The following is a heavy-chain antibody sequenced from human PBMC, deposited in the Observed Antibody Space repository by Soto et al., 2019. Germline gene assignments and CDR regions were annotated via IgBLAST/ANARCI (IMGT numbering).Heavy chain of an antibody. CDR1: GFTFSSYA. J-gene: IGHJ4*02. CDR3: AKDQWLDKSFDY. CDR2: ISGSGGNT. Sequence: GGSLRLSCAASGFTFSSYAMSWVRQAPGKGLEWVSAISGSGGNTYYADSVKGRFTISRDNSKNTLYLQMNSLRAEDTAVYYCAKDQWLDKSFDYWGQGTLVTVSS. D-gene: IGHD6-19*01. V-gene: IGHV3-23*01.